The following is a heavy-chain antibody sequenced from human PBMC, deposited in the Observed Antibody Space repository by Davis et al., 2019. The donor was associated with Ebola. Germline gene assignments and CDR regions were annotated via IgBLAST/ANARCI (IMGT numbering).Heavy chain of an antibody. J-gene: IGHJ4*02. Sequence: GESLKISCAASGFTFSSYAMSWVRQAPGKGLEWVSAISGSGDRTFYVDSVKGRFTISRDNSKNTLYLQMNSLRAEDTAVYYCAKKVVSGPFDYWGQGTLVTVSS. D-gene: IGHD2-15*01. CDR1: GFTFSSYA. V-gene: IGHV3-23*01. CDR3: AKKVVSGPFDY. CDR2: ISGSGDRT.